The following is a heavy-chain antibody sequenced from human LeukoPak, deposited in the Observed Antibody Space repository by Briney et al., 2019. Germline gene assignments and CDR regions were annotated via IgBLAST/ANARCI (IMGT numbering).Heavy chain of an antibody. CDR3: AREGTYYYDSSGYY. CDR2: SSNSGRYI. V-gene: IGHV3-21*01. J-gene: IGHJ4*02. D-gene: IGHD3-22*01. Sequence: GGPLRLSCAASGFTFSSYSMKWVRQAPGKGLEWVSSSSNSGRYIYYADSVKGRFTTSRDNAKNSLYLQMNSLRAEDTAVYYCAREGTYYYDSSGYYWGQGTLVTVSS. CDR1: GFTFSSYS.